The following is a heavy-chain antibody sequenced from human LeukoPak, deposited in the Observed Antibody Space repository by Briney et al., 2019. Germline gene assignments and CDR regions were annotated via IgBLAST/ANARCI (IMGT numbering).Heavy chain of an antibody. J-gene: IGHJ4*02. D-gene: IGHD6-19*01. CDR1: GRTFSSYA. V-gene: IGHV1-69*05. Sequence: ASVKVSCKASGRTFSSYAISWVRQAPGQGLEWMGRIIPIFGTANYAQKFQGRVTITTDESTSTAYMELSSLRSEDTAVYYCASGSGRNLFDYWGQGTLVTVSS. CDR2: IIPIFGTA. CDR3: ASGSGRNLFDY.